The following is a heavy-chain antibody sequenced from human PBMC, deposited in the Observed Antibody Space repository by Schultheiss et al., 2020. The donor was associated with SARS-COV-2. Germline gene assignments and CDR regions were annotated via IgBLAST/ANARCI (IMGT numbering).Heavy chain of an antibody. CDR3: VSGGSYTDFDY. V-gene: IGHV3-49*03. CDR2: IRSKAYGGTT. CDR1: GFTFGDYA. D-gene: IGHD1-26*01. J-gene: IGHJ4*02. Sequence: GGSLRLSCVASGFTFGDYAMSWFRQAPGKGLEWVGFIRSKAYGGTTEYAASVKGRFTISGDDSKSIAYLQMNSLKTEDTAVYYCVSGGSYTDFDYWGQGTLVTVSS.